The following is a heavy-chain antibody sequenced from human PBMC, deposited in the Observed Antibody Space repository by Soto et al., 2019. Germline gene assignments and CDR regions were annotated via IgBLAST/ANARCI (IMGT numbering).Heavy chain of an antibody. CDR3: AKGRDSTLLRWQYFDN. J-gene: IGHJ4*02. V-gene: IGHV3-30*18. CDR1: GLTFSLYG. D-gene: IGHD2-15*01. Sequence: GGSLRLSCAVSGLTFSLYGMHWVRQAPGKGLEWVAFISYEGRNKYYADSVKGRFTISRDNSKNTLSLQLDSLRPEDTTVYYCAKGRDSTLLRWQYFDNWGQGTQVTVSS. CDR2: ISYEGRNK.